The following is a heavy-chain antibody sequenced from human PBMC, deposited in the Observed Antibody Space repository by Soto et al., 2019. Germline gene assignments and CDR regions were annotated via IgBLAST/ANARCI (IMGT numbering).Heavy chain of an antibody. V-gene: IGHV3-49*03. J-gene: IGHJ4*02. CDR3: TRVEGRITIFGVVISPFDY. CDR1: GFTFGDYA. D-gene: IGHD3-3*01. CDR2: IRSKAYGGTT. Sequence: GGSLRLSCTASGFTFGDYAMSWFRQAPGKGLEWVGFIRSKAYGGTTEYAASVKGRFTISRDDSKSIAYLQMNSLKTEDTAVYYCTRVEGRITIFGVVISPFDYWGQGTLVTVSS.